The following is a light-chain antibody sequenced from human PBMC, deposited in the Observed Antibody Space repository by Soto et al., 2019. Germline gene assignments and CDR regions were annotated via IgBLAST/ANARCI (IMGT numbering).Light chain of an antibody. J-gene: IGLJ3*02. CDR1: SSDVGDYNY. Sequence: QSVLTQPASVSGSPGQSITISCTGTSSDVGDYNYVSWYQQHPGKAPKLMIYDVSHRPSGVSSRFSSSKSGNTASLTISGLQAEDEADYYCASYTDSTIVMFGGGTKLTVL. CDR2: DVS. V-gene: IGLV2-14*01. CDR3: ASYTDSTIVM.